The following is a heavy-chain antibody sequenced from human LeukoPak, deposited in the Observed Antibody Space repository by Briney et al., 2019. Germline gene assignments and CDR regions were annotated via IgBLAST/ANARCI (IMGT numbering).Heavy chain of an antibody. Sequence: PGGSLRLSCAASGVSFSSYWMSWVRQAPGKGLDWVANIKPDGSQKFYVDSVRGRFTISRDNAKESLYLQMNSLRAEDTAVYYCAKHVGNNQDGRYFDYWGQGTLVTVSS. CDR1: GVSFSSYW. CDR3: AKHVGNNQDGRYFDY. D-gene: IGHD1/OR15-1a*01. V-gene: IGHV3-7*05. CDR2: IKPDGSQK. J-gene: IGHJ4*02.